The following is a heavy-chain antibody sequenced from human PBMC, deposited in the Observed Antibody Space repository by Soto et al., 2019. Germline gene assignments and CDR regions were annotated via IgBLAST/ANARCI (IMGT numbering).Heavy chain of an antibody. CDR1: GGSINHYY. D-gene: IGHD3-16*01. J-gene: IGHJ5*02. CDR2: IYYSGTTT. V-gene: IGHV4-59*12. CDR3: ARARQYYDCEIDP. Sequence: SETLSLTCTVPGGSINHYYWTWIRPPPGKGLEWMGYIYYSGTTTNYKPSLKSRVTLSVDTSKNQFSLKLTSVTAADTAIYYCARARQYYDCEIDPWGQGTLVTVSS.